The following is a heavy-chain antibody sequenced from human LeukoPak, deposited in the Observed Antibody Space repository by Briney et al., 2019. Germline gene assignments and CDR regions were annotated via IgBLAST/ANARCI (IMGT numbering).Heavy chain of an antibody. V-gene: IGHV3-74*01. Sequence: GGSLRLSCAASGFTFSSYWMHWVRQAPGKGLAWVSRINSDGSSTSYADSVKGRFTISRDNAKNTLYLQMNSLRAEDTAVYYCARVGRIAAAGGHFDYWGQGTLVTVSS. D-gene: IGHD6-13*01. CDR3: ARVGRIAAAGGHFDY. CDR1: GFTFSSYW. CDR2: INSDGSST. J-gene: IGHJ4*02.